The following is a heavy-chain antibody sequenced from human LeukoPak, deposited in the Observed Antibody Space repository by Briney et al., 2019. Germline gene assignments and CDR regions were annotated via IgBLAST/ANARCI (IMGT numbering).Heavy chain of an antibody. Sequence: GGSLRLSCAASGFTVSSNYKSWVRQAPGKGLEWVSVIYSGGSTYYADSVKGRFTISRDYSKNTLYLQMNSLRAEDTAVYYCAREEYGDYVGYFDYWGQGTLVTVSS. V-gene: IGHV3-53*05. CDR1: GFTVSSNY. D-gene: IGHD4-17*01. J-gene: IGHJ4*02. CDR3: AREEYGDYVGYFDY. CDR2: IYSGGST.